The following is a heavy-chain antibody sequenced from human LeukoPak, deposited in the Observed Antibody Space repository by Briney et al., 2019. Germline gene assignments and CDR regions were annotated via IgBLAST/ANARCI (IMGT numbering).Heavy chain of an antibody. Sequence: GGSLRLSCAASGFTFSSYGMHWVRQAPGKGLEWVAFIRYDGSNKYYADSVKGRFTISRDNSKNTLYLQMNSLRAEDTAVYYCAKSSFREPLELPGLFDYWGQGTLVTVSS. V-gene: IGHV3-30*02. D-gene: IGHD1-7*01. CDR1: GFTFSSYG. CDR3: AKSSFREPLELPGLFDY. CDR2: IRYDGSNK. J-gene: IGHJ4*02.